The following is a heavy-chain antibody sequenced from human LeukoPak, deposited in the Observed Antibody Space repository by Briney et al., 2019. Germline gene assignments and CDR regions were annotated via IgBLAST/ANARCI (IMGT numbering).Heavy chain of an antibody. CDR2: INHSGST. CDR3: ARGAVAARKFDY. V-gene: IGHV4-34*01. Sequence: PSETLSLTCAVYGGSFSGYYWSWIRQPPGKGLEWIGEINHSGSTNYNPSLKGRVTISVDTSKNQFSLKLSSVTAADTAVYYCARGAVAARKFDYWGQGTLVTVSS. J-gene: IGHJ4*02. CDR1: GGSFSGYY. D-gene: IGHD2-15*01.